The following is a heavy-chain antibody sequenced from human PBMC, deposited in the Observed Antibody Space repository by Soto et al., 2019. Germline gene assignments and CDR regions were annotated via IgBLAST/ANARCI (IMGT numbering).Heavy chain of an antibody. CDR3: ARDGGAY. J-gene: IGHJ4*01. CDR2: MSYDGSKK. V-gene: IGHV3-30-3*01. Sequence: QVQLVESGGGVVQPGRSLRLSCAASGFTFSSYAMHWVRRAPGKGLACMAVMSYDGSKKYYADSVQGRLTISRDNYKNALYLKMNSLRPEAQALYSCARDGGAYWGHVSLLIASS. CDR1: GFTFSSYA. D-gene: IGHD3-16*01.